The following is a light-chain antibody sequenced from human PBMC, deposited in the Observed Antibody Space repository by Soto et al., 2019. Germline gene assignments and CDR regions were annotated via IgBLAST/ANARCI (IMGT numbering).Light chain of an antibody. Sequence: IQMTQSPSSLSASVGDRVTITCRASQGISNYLAWYQQKPGKVPKLLIYAASTLQSGVPSRFSGSGSGTDFTLTISSLQPEDVATYYCQKYNSAPPWTFGPWTKVEIK. CDR2: AAS. CDR1: QGISNY. CDR3: QKYNSAPPWT. J-gene: IGKJ1*01. V-gene: IGKV1-27*01.